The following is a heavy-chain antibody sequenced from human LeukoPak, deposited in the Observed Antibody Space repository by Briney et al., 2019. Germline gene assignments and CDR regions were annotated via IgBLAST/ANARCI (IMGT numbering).Heavy chain of an antibody. V-gene: IGHV3-7*03. CDR3: ASSSYSSSSSV. CDR2: INSDGSEG. J-gene: IGHJ3*01. Sequence: GGSLRLSCAASGFTFSSYWMNWARQAPGKGLEWVASINSDGSEGYYADVVKGRFTISRDNAKNSLYLQINSLRAEDTAVYYCASSSYSSSSSVWGQGTMVTVSS. CDR1: GFTFSSYW. D-gene: IGHD6-6*01.